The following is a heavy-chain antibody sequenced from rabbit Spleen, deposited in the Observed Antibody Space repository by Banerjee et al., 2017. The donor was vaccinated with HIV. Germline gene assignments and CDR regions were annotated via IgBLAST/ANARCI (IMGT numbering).Heavy chain of an antibody. Sequence: QSLEESGGDLVKPGASLTLTCKASGFDFTTTYYMCWVRQPPGKGPEWIACIGAGVSYTTYYATWAKGRFTISKPSSSTVTLQMTSLTAADTATYFCARDSGSGHYIDVLFTLWGPGPLVTVS. J-gene: IGHJ4*01. CDR2: IGAGVSYTT. CDR3: ARDSGSGHYIDVLFTL. CDR1: GFDFTTTYY. V-gene: IGHV1S40*01. D-gene: IGHD1-1*01.